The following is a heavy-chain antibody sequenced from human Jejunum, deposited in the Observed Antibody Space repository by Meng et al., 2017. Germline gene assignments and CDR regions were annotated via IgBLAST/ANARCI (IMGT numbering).Heavy chain of an antibody. D-gene: IGHD1-26*01. CDR1: GYTFTNYY. Sequence: ASVKVSCKASGYTFTNYYIHWVRQAPGQGLEWMGIINPSAGSTAYAQKFQGRVTMTRGTPTSTVYMELSSVRSEDTAVYFCARGHAVGPPRYSYYDMDVWGQGTTVTVSS. V-gene: IGHV1-46*01. CDR2: INPSAGST. J-gene: IGHJ6*02. CDR3: ARGHAVGPPRYSYYDMDV.